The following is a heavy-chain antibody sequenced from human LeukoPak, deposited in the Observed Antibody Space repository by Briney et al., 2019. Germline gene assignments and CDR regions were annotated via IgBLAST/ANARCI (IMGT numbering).Heavy chain of an antibody. CDR1: GYTLTTHY. J-gene: IGHJ4*02. V-gene: IGHV1-46*01. Sequence: ASVKVSCKASGYTLTTHYMHWLRLAPGQGLEWMGIINPNGGNTNYEQKFQGRVTMTRDTSTSTVYMELSSLRSEDTAVYYCARGPSSTWYFFDYWGQGTLVTVSS. CDR2: INPNGGNT. CDR3: ARGPSSTWYFFDY. D-gene: IGHD6-13*01.